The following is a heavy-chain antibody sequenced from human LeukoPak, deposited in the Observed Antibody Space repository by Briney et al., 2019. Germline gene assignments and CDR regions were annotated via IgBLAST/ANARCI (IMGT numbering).Heavy chain of an antibody. Sequence: PSETLSLTCTVSGDSMTRGGYYWSWVRQHPGKALEWVAFIYHSGTTFYSPSLESRTTLSVDTPQNQFSLKLTSVTAADTAVYYCARAVDFRNYFDYWGQGNLVTVSS. V-gene: IGHV4-31*03. CDR3: ARAVDFRNYFDY. J-gene: IGHJ4*02. CDR2: IYHSGTT. D-gene: IGHD3/OR15-3a*01. CDR1: GDSMTRGGYY.